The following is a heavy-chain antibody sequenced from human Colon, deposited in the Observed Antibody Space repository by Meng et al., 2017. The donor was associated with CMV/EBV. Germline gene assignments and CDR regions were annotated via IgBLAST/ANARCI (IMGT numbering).Heavy chain of an antibody. D-gene: IGHD1-26*01. Sequence: LSLTCAASGFTFDDHAMHWVRQVPGKGPEWVAGITWNSETIAYGDSVKGRFTVSRDNAKTALYLQMNSLRAEDTALYYCAKDVGANFFYGLDVWGQGTTVTV. J-gene: IGHJ6*02. CDR1: GFTFDDHA. V-gene: IGHV3-9*01. CDR2: ITWNSETI. CDR3: AKDVGANFFYGLDV.